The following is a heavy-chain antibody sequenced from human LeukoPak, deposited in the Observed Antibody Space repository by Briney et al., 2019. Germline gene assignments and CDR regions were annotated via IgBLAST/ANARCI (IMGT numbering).Heavy chain of an antibody. J-gene: IGHJ6*02. CDR3: AREYSSSWPYYYYYGMDV. CDR2: INSDGRST. D-gene: IGHD6-13*01. CDR1: GFTFSSYW. Sequence: GGSLRLSCAASGFTFSSYWMPWVRQAPGKGLVRVSRINSDGRSTSYADSVKGRFTISRDNAKNTLYLQMNSLRAEDTAVYYCAREYSSSWPYYYYYGMDVWGQGTTVTVSS. V-gene: IGHV3-74*01.